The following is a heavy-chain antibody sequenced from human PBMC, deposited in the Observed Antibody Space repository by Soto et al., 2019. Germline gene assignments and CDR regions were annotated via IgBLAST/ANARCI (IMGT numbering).Heavy chain of an antibody. CDR1: GGTFSSYA. CDR2: IIPTSDTT. J-gene: IGHJ6*02. D-gene: IGHD2-2*01. Sequence: SVKVSCKASGGTFSSYAISWVRQAPGQGLEWMGGIIPTSDTTIYAQKFQGRVTMTEDTSTDTAYMELSSLRSEDTAVYYCATLKLVPAAPYYYYGMDVWGQGTTVTVSS. CDR3: ATLKLVPAAPYYYYGMDV. V-gene: IGHV1-69*06.